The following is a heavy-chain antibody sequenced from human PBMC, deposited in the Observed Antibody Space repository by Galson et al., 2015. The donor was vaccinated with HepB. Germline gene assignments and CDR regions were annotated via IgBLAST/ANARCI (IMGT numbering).Heavy chain of an antibody. D-gene: IGHD3-10*01. CDR2: TYYRSKWYN. CDR3: ARLTVTMVRGVIYYYGMDV. V-gene: IGHV6-1*01. J-gene: IGHJ6*02. CDR1: GDSVSSNSAA. Sequence: CAISGDSVSSNSAAWNWIRQSPSRGLEWLGRTYYRSKWYNDYAVSVKSRITINPDTSKSQFSLQLNSVTPEDTAVYYCARLTVTMVRGVIYYYGMDVWGQGTTVTVSS.